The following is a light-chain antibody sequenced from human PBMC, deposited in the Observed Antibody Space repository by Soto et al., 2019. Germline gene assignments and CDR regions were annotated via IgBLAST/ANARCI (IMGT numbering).Light chain of an antibody. CDR1: QDICRR. CDR3: QQYGKSPLP. V-gene: IGKV3-20*01. J-gene: IGKJ4*01. CDR2: GAS. Sequence: TQSPSSVSASIGDRVTITCRASQDICRRLAWFQQKPGQAPRLLISGASRRATGIPDRFSGSGSGTDFTPTISSLEPEDFAVYYCQQYGKSPLPFGGGTKVAIK.